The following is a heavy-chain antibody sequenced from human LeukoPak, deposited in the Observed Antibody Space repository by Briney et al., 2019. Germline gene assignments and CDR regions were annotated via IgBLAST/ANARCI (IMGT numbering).Heavy chain of an antibody. J-gene: IGHJ4*02. CDR3: AGRSRSPNRRRATFDY. CDR1: GGSIVSFL. Sequence: SETLSLTCTVSGGSIVSFLWSWIRQPPGKSLEWIGYISYSGGTNLNPSLESRVTMSIDTSNNQFSLRLSSVTAADTAVYYCAGRSRSPNRRRATFDYWGQGTLATVSS. V-gene: IGHV4-59*01. CDR2: ISYSGGT. D-gene: IGHD3-10*01.